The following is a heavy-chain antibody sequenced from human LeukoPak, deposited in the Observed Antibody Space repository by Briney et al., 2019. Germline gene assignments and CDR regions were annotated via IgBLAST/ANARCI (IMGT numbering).Heavy chain of an antibody. Sequence: GGSLRLSCAASGFTLSNYGMNWVRQAPGKGLEWVSAISGSGGSTYYADSVKGRFTISRDNSKNTLYLQMNSLRAEDTAVYYCVAQPNYDFWSGLIDYWGQGTLVTVSS. V-gene: IGHV3-23*01. D-gene: IGHD3-3*01. CDR1: GFTLSNYG. CDR2: ISGSGGST. J-gene: IGHJ4*02. CDR3: VAQPNYDFWSGLIDY.